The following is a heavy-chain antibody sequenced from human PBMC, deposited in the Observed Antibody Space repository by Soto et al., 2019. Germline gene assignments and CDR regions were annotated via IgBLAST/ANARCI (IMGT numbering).Heavy chain of an antibody. CDR2: MNPNSGNT. Sequence: QVQLVQSGAEVKKPGASVKVSCKASGYTFTSYDINWVRQATGQGLEWMGWMNPNSGNTGYAQKFQGRVTITRNTSISTAYMELSSLRSEDTAVYYCARVWGYYDYIWGSYRYATYFDYWGQGTLVTVSS. V-gene: IGHV1-8*01. D-gene: IGHD3-16*02. CDR1: GYTFTSYD. J-gene: IGHJ4*02. CDR3: ARVWGYYDYIWGSYRYATYFDY.